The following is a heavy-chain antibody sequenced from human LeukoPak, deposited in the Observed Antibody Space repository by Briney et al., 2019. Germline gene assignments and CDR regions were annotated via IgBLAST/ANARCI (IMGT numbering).Heavy chain of an antibody. J-gene: IGHJ4*02. CDR1: GGSFSGYY. V-gene: IGHV4-34*01. Sequence: SETLSLTCAVYGGSFSGYYWSWIRQPPGKGLEWIGEINHSGSTNYNPSLKSRVTISVDTSENQFSLKLSSVTAADTAVYYCAMNDYGSGSYRDYWGQGTLVTVSS. CDR2: INHSGST. D-gene: IGHD3-10*01. CDR3: AMNDYGSGSYRDY.